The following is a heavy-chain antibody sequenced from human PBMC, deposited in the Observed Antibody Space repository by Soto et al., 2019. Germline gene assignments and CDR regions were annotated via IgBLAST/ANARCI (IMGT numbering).Heavy chain of an antibody. D-gene: IGHD3-3*01. Sequence: GGSLRLSCAASGFTFSSYWMHWFRQAPGKGLVWVSRINSDGSSTSYADSVKGRFTISRDNAKNTLYLQMNSLRAEDTAVYYCATSTYYDFWSGYSGGYYGMDVWGQGTTVTVSS. J-gene: IGHJ6*02. CDR1: GFTFSSYW. CDR3: ATSTYYDFWSGYSGGYYGMDV. CDR2: INSDGSST. V-gene: IGHV3-74*01.